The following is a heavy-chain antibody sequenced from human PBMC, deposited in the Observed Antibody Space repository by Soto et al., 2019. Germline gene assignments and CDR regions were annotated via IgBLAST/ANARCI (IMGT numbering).Heavy chain of an antibody. D-gene: IGHD3-3*02. Sequence: QAQLVQSGAEVKKPGASVRVFCKASGYTFNRFVIHWVRQAPGQRPEWMGWINTDNGNTRYSQRFQDRLTITRDTSATTTYMELSSLRSKDTAIYFCARDKNPIVPFLEWTNWSDPWGQGTLVTVSS. CDR3: ARDKNPIVPFLEWTNWSDP. V-gene: IGHV1-3*04. CDR1: GYTFNRFV. CDR2: INTDNGNT. J-gene: IGHJ5*02.